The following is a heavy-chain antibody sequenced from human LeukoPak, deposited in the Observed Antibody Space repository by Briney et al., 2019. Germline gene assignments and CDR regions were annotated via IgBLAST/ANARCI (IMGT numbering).Heavy chain of an antibody. CDR1: GFTFSSYA. J-gene: IGHJ4*02. D-gene: IGHD1-14*01. V-gene: IGHV3-23*01. CDR3: AKDLSYNLNYFDY. Sequence: GGSLRLSCAASGFTFSSYAMSWVRQAPGKGLEWVSAIRGSGGSTYYADSVKGRFTISRDTSKNMLYLQMNSLRADDTAVYFCAKDLSYNLNYFDYWGQGTLVTVSA. CDR2: IRGSGGST.